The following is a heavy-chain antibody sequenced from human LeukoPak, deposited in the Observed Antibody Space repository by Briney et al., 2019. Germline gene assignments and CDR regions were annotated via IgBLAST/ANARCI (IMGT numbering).Heavy chain of an antibody. D-gene: IGHD3-16*02. CDR3: ARDQEDYDYVWESYRYFDY. Sequence: ASVKVSCKASGYTFSSYGISWVRQAPGQGLEWMGWISAYNGNTNYAQKLQGRVTMTTDTSTSTAYMELRSLRSDDTAVYYCARDQEDYDYVWESYRYFDYWGQGTLVTVSS. CDR2: ISAYNGNT. J-gene: IGHJ4*02. CDR1: GYTFSSYG. V-gene: IGHV1-18*01.